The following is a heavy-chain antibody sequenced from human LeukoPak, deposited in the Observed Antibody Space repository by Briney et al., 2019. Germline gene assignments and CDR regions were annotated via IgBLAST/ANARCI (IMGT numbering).Heavy chain of an antibody. CDR2: IYPADSDT. D-gene: IGHD5-12*01. CDR3: ARSGYSGYEGDY. V-gene: IGHV5-51*01. Sequence: GESLKISCKGSGXSFTNYWNVWVRQMPGKGLEWMGIIYPADSDTRYSPSFQGQVTISADKSISTAYLQWSSLTASDTAMYYCARSGYSGYEGDYWGQGTLVIVSS. CDR1: GXSFTNYW. J-gene: IGHJ4*02.